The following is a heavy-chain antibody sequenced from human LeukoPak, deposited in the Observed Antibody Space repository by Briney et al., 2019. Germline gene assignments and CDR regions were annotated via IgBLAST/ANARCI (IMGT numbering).Heavy chain of an antibody. CDR3: ARVRSTSWYVYDY. CDR2: ISSSSTYI. D-gene: IGHD6-13*01. J-gene: IGHJ4*02. V-gene: IGHV3-21*01. Sequence: GGSLRLSCAASGFTFSSYSMNRVRQAPGKGLKWVSSISSSSTYIYYADSVKGRFTISRDNANNSLYLQMNSLRAEDTAVYYCARVRSTSWYVYDYWGQGTLVTVSS. CDR1: GFTFSSYS.